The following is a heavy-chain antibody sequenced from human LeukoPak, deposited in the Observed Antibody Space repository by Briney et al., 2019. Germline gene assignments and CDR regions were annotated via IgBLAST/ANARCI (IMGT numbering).Heavy chain of an antibody. J-gene: IGHJ4*02. CDR2: INHSGRI. CDR3: TADPHRDGPLNC. D-gene: IGHD5-24*01. CDR1: GGSFSAYY. Sequence: PSETLSLTCAVYGGSFSAYYWSWIRQPPWRGLEWIGEINHSGRINYNPSLKSRVTMSVGTSKNQLSLKLRSVTAADTAVYYCTADPHRDGPLNCWGQGTLVTVSS. V-gene: IGHV4-34*01.